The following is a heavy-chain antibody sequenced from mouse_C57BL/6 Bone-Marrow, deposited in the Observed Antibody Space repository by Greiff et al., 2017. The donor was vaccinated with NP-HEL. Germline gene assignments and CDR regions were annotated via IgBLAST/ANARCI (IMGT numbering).Heavy chain of an antibody. CDR2: IDPSDSDT. J-gene: IGHJ1*03. CDR1: GYTFTSYW. V-gene: IGHV1-50*01. Sequence: QVQLQQPGAELVKPGASVKLSCKASGYTFTSYWMQWVKQRPGQGLEWIGEIDPSDSDTNYNQKLKGKATLTVVTSSSTAYMQLSSLTSEDSAVYYCARLFYWYFDVWGTGTTVTVSS. CDR3: ARLFYWYFDV.